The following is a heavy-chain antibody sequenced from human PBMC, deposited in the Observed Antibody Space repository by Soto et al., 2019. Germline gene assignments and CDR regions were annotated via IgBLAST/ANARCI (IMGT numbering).Heavy chain of an antibody. CDR2: ISAYNGDT. Sequence: ASVKVSCKASGYTFTSYCISWVRQAPGQGLEWMGWISAYNGDTNYAQKLQGRVTMTTDTSTSTAYMELRSLRSDDTAVYYCASSSITIFGVPRYPYYYYGMDVWGQGTTVTVSS. V-gene: IGHV1-18*01. D-gene: IGHD3-3*01. CDR1: GYTFTSYC. CDR3: ASSSITIFGVPRYPYYYYGMDV. J-gene: IGHJ6*02.